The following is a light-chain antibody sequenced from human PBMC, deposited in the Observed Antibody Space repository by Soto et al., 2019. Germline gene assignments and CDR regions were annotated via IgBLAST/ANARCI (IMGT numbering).Light chain of an antibody. J-gene: IGKJ4*01. CDR3: LQHNSYTLT. CDR2: AAS. CDR1: QSISSW. Sequence: DIQMTQSPSTLSASVGDRVTITCRASQSISSWLAWYEQKPGKAPKLLIYAASSSQSGVPSRFSGSGAGTECTRTISSLQPEDVATDYCLQHNSYTLTFGGGTQVDIK. V-gene: IGKV1-5*01.